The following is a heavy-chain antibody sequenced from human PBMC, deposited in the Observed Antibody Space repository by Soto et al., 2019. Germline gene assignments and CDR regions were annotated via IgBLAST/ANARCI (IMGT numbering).Heavy chain of an antibody. D-gene: IGHD1-1*01. CDR3: ARPQIKSAWNAGFDI. CDR1: GFTFDDYS. CDR2: ISYEGSNK. J-gene: IGHJ3*02. V-gene: IGHV3-30-3*01. Sequence: QVQLVESGGGVVQPGRSLRLSCAAFGFTFDDYSIHWVRQAPGKGLEWVALISYEGSNKYYADSVKGRFTISRDNAKNTLFLEVNSLRTEDTAVYYSARPQIKSAWNAGFDIWGQGTMVTVSS.